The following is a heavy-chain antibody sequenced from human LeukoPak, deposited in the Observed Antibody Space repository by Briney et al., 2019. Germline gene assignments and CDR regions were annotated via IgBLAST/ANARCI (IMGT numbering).Heavy chain of an antibody. CDR3: ARVYGDYEYYFDY. CDR2: INWNGGST. V-gene: IGHV3-20*04. J-gene: IGHJ4*02. CDR1: GFTFDDYA. D-gene: IGHD4-17*01. Sequence: PGGSLRLSCAASGFTFDDYAMHWVRQAPGKGLEWVSGINWNGGSTGYADSVKGRFTISRDNAKNSLYLQMNSLRAEDTALYYCARVYGDYEYYFDYWGQGTLVTVSS.